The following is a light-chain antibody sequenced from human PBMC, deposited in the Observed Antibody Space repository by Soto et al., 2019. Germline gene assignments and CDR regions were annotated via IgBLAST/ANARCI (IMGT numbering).Light chain of an antibody. V-gene: IGKV1-5*03. CDR2: KAS. J-gene: IGKJ1*01. Sequence: DIRMSHSTSTVPESAEERVTXTCRASQTISSWLAWYQQKPGKAPNLLIYKASNLKSGFPSRFSGSGSGTEFTLTISSLQPDDFASYYCHHYNISSEPFGQGTKVDIK. CDR1: QTISSW. CDR3: HHYNISSEP.